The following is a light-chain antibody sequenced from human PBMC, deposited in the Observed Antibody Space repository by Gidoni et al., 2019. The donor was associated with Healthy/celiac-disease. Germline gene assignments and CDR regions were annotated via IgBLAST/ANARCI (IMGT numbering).Light chain of an antibody. CDR2: DVS. CDR1: SSDVGGYNY. J-gene: IGLJ1*01. CDR3: SSYTSSSTADYV. Sequence: QSALTQPASVSESPGQSITISCTGTSSDVGGYNYVSWYQQHPGKAPKLMIYDVSNRPSGVSNRFSGSKSGNTASLTISGLQAEDEADYYCSSYTSSSTADYVFGTGTKVTVL. V-gene: IGLV2-14*01.